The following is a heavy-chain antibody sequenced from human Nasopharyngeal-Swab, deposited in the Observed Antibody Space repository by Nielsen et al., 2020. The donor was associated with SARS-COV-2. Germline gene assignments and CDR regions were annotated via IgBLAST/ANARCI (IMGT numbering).Heavy chain of an antibody. CDR2: IWYDGSNK. CDR1: GFTFNDYD. J-gene: IGHJ1*01. Sequence: GGSLRLSCAASGFTFNDYDMHWVRQAPGKGLEWVAVIWYDGSNKYYADSVKGRFTISRDNSKNTLYLQMNSLRAEDTAVYYCARDIAVAASEYFQHWGQGTLVTVSS. D-gene: IGHD6-19*01. CDR3: ARDIAVAASEYFQH. V-gene: IGHV3-33*08.